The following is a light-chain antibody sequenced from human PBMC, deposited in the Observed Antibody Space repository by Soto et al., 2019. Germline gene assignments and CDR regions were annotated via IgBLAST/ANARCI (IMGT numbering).Light chain of an antibody. V-gene: IGKV3-20*01. Sequence: EIVLTQSPGTLSLSPGERATLSCRASQSITSSYLAWYQQKPGQAPRLLIYGASRRATDIPDRFSGSGSGTEFTLTISSLQSEDFAVYYCQQYNNWPPWTFGQGTKVDIK. CDR2: GAS. CDR1: QSITSSY. CDR3: QQYNNWPPWT. J-gene: IGKJ1*01.